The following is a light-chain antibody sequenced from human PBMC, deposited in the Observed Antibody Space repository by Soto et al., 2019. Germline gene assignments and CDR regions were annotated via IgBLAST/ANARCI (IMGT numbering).Light chain of an antibody. V-gene: IGLV4-69*01. J-gene: IGLJ3*02. Sequence: QLVLTQSPSASASXXXSXXXTCTLSSGHSSYAIAWHQQQPEKGPRYLMKLNSDGSHSKGDGIPDRFSGSSSGAERYLTISSLQSEEEADYYCQTWGTGIHWVFGGGTKVTVL. CDR3: QTWGTGIHWV. CDR2: LNSDGSH. CDR1: SGHSSYA.